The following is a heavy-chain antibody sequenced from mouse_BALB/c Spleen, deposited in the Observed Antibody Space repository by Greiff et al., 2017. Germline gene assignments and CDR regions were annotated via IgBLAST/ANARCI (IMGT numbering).Heavy chain of an antibody. CDR2: ILPGSGST. CDR3: ARGGFGTGSWFAY. J-gene: IGHJ3*01. CDR1: GYTFSSYW. D-gene: IGHD4-1*01. Sequence: VQLQQSGAELMKPGASVKISCKATGYTFSSYWIEWVKQRPGHGLEWIGEILPGSGSTNYNEKFKGKATFTADTSSNTAYMQLSSLTSEDSAVYYCARGGFGTGSWFAYWGQGTLVTVSA. V-gene: IGHV1-9*01.